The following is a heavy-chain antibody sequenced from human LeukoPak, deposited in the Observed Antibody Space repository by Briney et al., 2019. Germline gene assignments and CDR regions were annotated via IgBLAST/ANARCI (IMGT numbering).Heavy chain of an antibody. D-gene: IGHD2/OR15-2a*01. CDR3: ARGLLKYPDLDY. J-gene: IGHJ4*02. Sequence: PGGSLRLSCAASGFTFSDHAMHWVRQAPGKGLEWVSAVGIAADTFYPGSVKGRFTISRENAKNTLYLQMNSLRAEDTAVYYCARGLLKYPDLDYWGQGTLVTVSS. CDR1: GFTFSDHA. CDR2: VGIAADT. V-gene: IGHV3-13*01.